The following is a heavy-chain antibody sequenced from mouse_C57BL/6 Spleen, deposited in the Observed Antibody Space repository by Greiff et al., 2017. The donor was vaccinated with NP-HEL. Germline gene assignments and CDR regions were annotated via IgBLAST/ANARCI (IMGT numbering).Heavy chain of an antibody. CDR2: INYDGSST. CDR3: ARLYYDYAWFAY. J-gene: IGHJ3*01. D-gene: IGHD2-4*01. V-gene: IGHV5-16*01. CDR1: GFTFSDYY. Sequence: EVMLVESEGGLVQPGSSMKLSCTASGFTFSDYYMAWVRQVPEKGLEWVANINYDGSSTHYLDSLKSRFIISRDNAKNILYLQMSSLKSEDTATYYCARLYYDYAWFAYWGQGTLVTVSA.